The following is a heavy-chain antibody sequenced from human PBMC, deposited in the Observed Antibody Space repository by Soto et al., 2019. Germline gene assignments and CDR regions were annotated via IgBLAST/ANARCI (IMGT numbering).Heavy chain of an antibody. CDR1: GFIFSSST. V-gene: IGHV3-21*01. J-gene: IGHJ5*02. D-gene: IGHD3-16*01. CDR3: ARETRAYSA. Sequence: GGSLRLSCAASGFIFSSSTLSWVRQAPGKGLEWVSCISPSSSYIYYADSVKGRFSISRDNAKNSLFLEMNNLRAEDTAVYYCARETRAYSAWGQGTLGTVSS. CDR2: ISPSSSYI.